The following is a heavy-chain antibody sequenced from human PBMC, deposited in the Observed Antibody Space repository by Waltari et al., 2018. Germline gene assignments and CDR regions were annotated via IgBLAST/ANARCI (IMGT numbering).Heavy chain of an antibody. Sequence: QVQLVESGGGVVQPGGSRRLSAAASGFTPTNSGIHWVRQAPGKGPEWVAFIRYDGSNKYYADSVKGRFTISRDNSKNTLYLQMNTLTADDTAVYYCANEGYGTTVNLWGQGPLVTVSS. CDR1: GFTPTNSG. V-gene: IGHV3-30*02. J-gene: IGHJ5*02. CDR3: ANEGYGTTVNL. D-gene: IGHD4-4*01. CDR2: IRYDGSNK.